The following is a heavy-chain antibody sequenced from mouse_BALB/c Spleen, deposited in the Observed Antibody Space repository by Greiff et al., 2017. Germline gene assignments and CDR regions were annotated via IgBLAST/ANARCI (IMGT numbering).Heavy chain of an antibody. Sequence: DVKLVESGGGLVKPGGSLKLSCAASGFTFSDYYMYWVRQTPGKRLEWVATISDGGSYTYYPASVKGRFTISRDNAKNNLYLQMSSLKSEDTAMYYGARDEGDDYGGFAYWGQGTLVTVSA. CDR2: ISDGGSYT. CDR1: GFTFSDYY. D-gene: IGHD2-4*01. J-gene: IGHJ3*01. V-gene: IGHV5-4*02. CDR3: ARDEGDDYGGFAY.